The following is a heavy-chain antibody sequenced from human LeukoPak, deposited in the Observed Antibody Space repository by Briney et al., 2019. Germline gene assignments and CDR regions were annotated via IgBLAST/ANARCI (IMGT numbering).Heavy chain of an antibody. V-gene: IGHV3-30*18. D-gene: IGHD1-26*01. Sequence: GGSLRLSCAASGFTFSSYGMHWVRQAPGKGLEWVAVISYDGSNKYYADSVKGRFTISRDNSKNTLYLQMNSLRAEDTAVYYCAKDRGGSYPGGYYYGMDVWGQGTTVTVSS. J-gene: IGHJ6*02. CDR1: GFTFSSYG. CDR2: ISYDGSNK. CDR3: AKDRGGSYPGGYYYGMDV.